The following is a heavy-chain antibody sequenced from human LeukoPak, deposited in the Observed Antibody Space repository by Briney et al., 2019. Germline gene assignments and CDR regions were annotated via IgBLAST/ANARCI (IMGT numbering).Heavy chain of an antibody. J-gene: IGHJ5*02. CDR2: IIPIFGTA. Sequence: EASVKVSCKASGYTFTGYYMHWVRQAPGQGLEWMGGIIPIFGTANYAQKFQGRVTITADKSTSTAYMELSSLRSEDTAVYYCARKVPNDSSGYYYRGQFDPWGQGTLVTVSS. CDR3: ARKVPNDSSGYYYRGQFDP. D-gene: IGHD3-22*01. CDR1: GYTFTGYY. V-gene: IGHV1-69*06.